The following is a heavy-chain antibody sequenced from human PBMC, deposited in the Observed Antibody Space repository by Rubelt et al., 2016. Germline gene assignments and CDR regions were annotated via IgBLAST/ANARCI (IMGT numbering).Heavy chain of an antibody. Sequence: QVQLVQSGAEVKKPGASVKVSCKASGYTFTSYGISWVRQAPGQGLEWMGWISAYNGNTNYAQKLQGRVTMTTDTSTGTAYMGRRSLRSDDTAVYYCARRNSVVTAVDYYYYGMDVWGQGTTVTVSS. J-gene: IGHJ6*02. CDR1: GYTFTSYG. V-gene: IGHV1-18*01. D-gene: IGHD2-21*02. CDR3: ARRNSVVTAVDYYYYGMDV. CDR2: ISAYNGNT.